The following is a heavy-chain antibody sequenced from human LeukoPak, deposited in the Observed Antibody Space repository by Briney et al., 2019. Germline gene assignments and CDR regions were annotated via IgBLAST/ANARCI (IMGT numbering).Heavy chain of an antibody. V-gene: IGHV4-59*01. J-gene: IGHJ2*01. D-gene: IGHD4-17*01. Sequence: SETLSLTCTVSGGSISSYYWSWIRQPPGKGLEWIGYIYYSGSTNYNPSLKSRVTISVDTSKNQFSLKLSSVTAADTAVYYCARDYGDIPPDWYYDLWGRGTLVTVSS. CDR1: GGSISSYY. CDR2: IYYSGST. CDR3: ARDYGDIPPDWYYDL.